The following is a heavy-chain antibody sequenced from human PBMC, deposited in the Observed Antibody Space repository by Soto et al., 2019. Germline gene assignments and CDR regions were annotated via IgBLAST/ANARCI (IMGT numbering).Heavy chain of an antibody. Sequence: PSETLSLTCTVSGGSISSGGYYWSWIRQHPGKGLEWIGYIYYSGSTYYNPSLKSRVTISVDTSKNQFSLKLSSVTAADTAVYYCARTKTGYDFWSGYLYYFDYWGQGTLVTVSS. V-gene: IGHV4-31*03. J-gene: IGHJ4*02. CDR2: IYYSGST. CDR3: ARTKTGYDFWSGYLYYFDY. D-gene: IGHD3-3*01. CDR1: GGSISSGGYY.